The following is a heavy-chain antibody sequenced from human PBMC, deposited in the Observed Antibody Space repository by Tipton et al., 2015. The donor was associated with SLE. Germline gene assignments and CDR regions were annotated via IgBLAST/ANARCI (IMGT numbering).Heavy chain of an antibody. D-gene: IGHD1-14*01. Sequence: SLRLSCAASGFTYSGYAMHWVRQAPGKGLEWVAFIRADGSNKDYADSVKGRFTISRDNSKNTLYLQMNRLRVEDTAVYYCARTSSGGAFDIWGQGTMVTVSS. J-gene: IGHJ3*02. CDR2: IRADGSNK. CDR1: GFTYSGYA. V-gene: IGHV3-30*02. CDR3: ARTSSGGAFDI.